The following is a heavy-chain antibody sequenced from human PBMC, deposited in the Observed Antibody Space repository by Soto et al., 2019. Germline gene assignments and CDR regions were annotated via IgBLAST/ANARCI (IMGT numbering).Heavy chain of an antibody. J-gene: IGHJ4*02. D-gene: IGHD6-19*01. Sequence: ASVKVSCKASGYTFTNHPVHWVRQAPGQRLEWMAWIIVGDGGTEYSQKFQDRVTLTRDTSASTVYMELTSLTSEDTAVYYCARRGSGWHYDYWGQGTLVTVSS. CDR2: IIVGDGGT. CDR3: ARRGSGWHYDY. V-gene: IGHV1-3*01. CDR1: GYTFTNHP.